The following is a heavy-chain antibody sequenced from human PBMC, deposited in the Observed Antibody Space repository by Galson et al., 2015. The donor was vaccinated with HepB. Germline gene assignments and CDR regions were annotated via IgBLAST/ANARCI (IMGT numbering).Heavy chain of an antibody. CDR1: GFTFSNYD. D-gene: IGHD5-18*01. Sequence: SLRLSCAASGFTFSNYDMHWVRQAPGKGLEWVAVIPYDGTNKYYADSVKGRFTISRDNSKNTLYLQMNSLRTEDTAVYYCAKDSGYSYGYYFDYWGQGTLVTVSS. J-gene: IGHJ4*02. CDR3: AKDSGYSYGYYFDY. CDR2: IPYDGTNK. V-gene: IGHV3-30*18.